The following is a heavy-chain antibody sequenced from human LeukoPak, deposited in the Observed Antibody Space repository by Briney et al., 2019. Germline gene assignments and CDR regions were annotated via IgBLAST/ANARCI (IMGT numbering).Heavy chain of an antibody. CDR1: GFTFRNHG. Sequence: GGSLRLSCATSGFTFRNHGMHWVRQAPGKGLEWVAVIWYDGSNKYYGDSVKGRFTISRDNSKNTLYLQTNSLGAEDTAVYYCVRDLGGRSGHWGQGTLVTVSS. D-gene: IGHD1-26*01. CDR3: VRDLGGRSGH. CDR2: IWYDGSNK. V-gene: IGHV3-33*01. J-gene: IGHJ4*02.